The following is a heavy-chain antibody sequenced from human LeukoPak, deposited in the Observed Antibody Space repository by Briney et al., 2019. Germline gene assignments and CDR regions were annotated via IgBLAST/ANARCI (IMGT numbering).Heavy chain of an antibody. D-gene: IGHD2-2*01. CDR1: GFTFSSYW. CDR2: IKQDGSEK. CDR3: ARDGWDIVVVPAALVYYYYYMDV. V-gene: IGHV3-7*01. J-gene: IGHJ6*03. Sequence: GGSLRLSCAASGFTFSSYWMSWVRQAPGKGLEWVANIKQDGSEKYYVDSVKGRFTISRDNAKNSLYLQMNSLRAEDTAVYYCARDGWDIVVVPAALVYYYYYMDVWGKGTTVTVSS.